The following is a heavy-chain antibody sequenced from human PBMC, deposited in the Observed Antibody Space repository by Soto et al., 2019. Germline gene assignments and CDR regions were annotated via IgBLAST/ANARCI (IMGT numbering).Heavy chain of an antibody. D-gene: IGHD5-18*01. CDR1: GGTFSSYA. V-gene: IGHV1-69*13. CDR2: IIPIFGTA. CDR3: ARDLRGYSYGYHY. J-gene: IGHJ4*02. Sequence: SVKVSCKASGGTFSSYAISWVRQAPGQGLEWMGGIIPIFGTANYAQKFQGRVTITADESTSTAYMELSSLRSGDTAVYYCARDLRGYSYGYHYWGQGTLVTVS.